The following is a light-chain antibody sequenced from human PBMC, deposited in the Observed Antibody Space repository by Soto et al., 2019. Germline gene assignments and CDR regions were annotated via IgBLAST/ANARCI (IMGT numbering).Light chain of an antibody. CDR1: QGIRND. Sequence: AIQMTQSPSSLSASLGDRFTITFLASQGIRNDLGWYQQKPGKAPKLLIYAASSLQSGVPSRFSGSGSGTDFTLTISSLQPEDFATYYCLQDYNYPFTFGQGTRLEIK. V-gene: IGKV1-6*01. CDR2: AAS. J-gene: IGKJ5*01. CDR3: LQDYNYPFT.